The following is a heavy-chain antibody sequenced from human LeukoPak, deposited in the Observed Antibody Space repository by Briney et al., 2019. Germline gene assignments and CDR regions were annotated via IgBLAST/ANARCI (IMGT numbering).Heavy chain of an antibody. Sequence: PGGSLRLSCAASRFTFSNYAMSWVRQAPGKGLEWVSSNIYYADSVKGRFTISRDNSKNTLYLQMNSLRAEDTAVYYCAKDEGYCSGGSCYLGAFDIWGQGTMVTVSS. J-gene: IGHJ3*02. CDR3: AKDEGYCSGGSCYLGAFDI. CDR2: NI. CDR1: RFTFSNYA. D-gene: IGHD2-15*01. V-gene: IGHV3-23*01.